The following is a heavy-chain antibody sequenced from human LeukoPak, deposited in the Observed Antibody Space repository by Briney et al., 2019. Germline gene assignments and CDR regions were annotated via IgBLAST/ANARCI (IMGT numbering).Heavy chain of an antibody. J-gene: IGHJ4*02. CDR1: GYTFTDYY. CDR3: ARAHGDYYFDY. Sequence: ASVKVSCKASGYTFTDYYIHWVRQAPGQGLEWMGWINPADGGTKFAQNFQVRVTMTSDTSISTAYMELSSLRSDDTAVYYCARAHGDYYFDYWGQGTLVTVSS. V-gene: IGHV1-2*02. CDR2: INPADGGT. D-gene: IGHD4-17*01.